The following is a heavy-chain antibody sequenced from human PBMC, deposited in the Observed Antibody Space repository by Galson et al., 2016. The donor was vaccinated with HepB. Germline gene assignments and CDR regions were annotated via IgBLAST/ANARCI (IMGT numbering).Heavy chain of an antibody. D-gene: IGHD3-10*01. V-gene: IGHV3-30*04. CDR3: ARDKSGGYYGSGTYLRNYYAMDV. Sequence: SLRLSCAASGFTFSNFAVHWVRQAPGKGLEWVAVMSYDGGNKYYADSVKGRFTISRDNSKNTLFLQMNSLRAEDTAVCYCARDKSGGYYGSGTYLRNYYAMDVWGQGTTVTVSS. J-gene: IGHJ6*02. CDR2: MSYDGGNK. CDR1: GFTFSNFA.